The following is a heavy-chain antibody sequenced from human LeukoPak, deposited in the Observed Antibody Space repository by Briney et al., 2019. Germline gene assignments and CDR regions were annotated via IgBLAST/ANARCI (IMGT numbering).Heavy chain of an antibody. D-gene: IGHD3-3*01. CDR2: IYYSGST. V-gene: IGHV4-59*01. J-gene: IGHJ2*01. Sequence: SETLSLTCTVSGGSISSYYWSWIRQPPGKGLEWIGYIYYSGSTNYNPSLESRVTISVDTSKNQFSLKLSSVTAADTAVYYCARAGVVRNPNSYWYFDLWGRGTLVTVSS. CDR1: GGSISSYY. CDR3: ARAGVVRNPNSYWYFDL.